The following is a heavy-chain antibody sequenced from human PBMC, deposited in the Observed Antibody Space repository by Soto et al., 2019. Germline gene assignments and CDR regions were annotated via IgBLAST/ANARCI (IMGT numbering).Heavy chain of an antibody. V-gene: IGHV1-69*02. Sequence: QVQLVQSGAEVNKPGSSVKVSCKASGGTFSSYTISWVRQAPGQGLEWMGRIIPIRGIANYAQKFQGRVTITADKSTSTAYMELSSLRSADTAVYYCASSGDAITLGFDYWGQGTLVTVSS. CDR3: ASSGDAITLGFDY. CDR1: GGTFSSYT. D-gene: IGHD2-21*01. CDR2: IIPIRGIA. J-gene: IGHJ4*02.